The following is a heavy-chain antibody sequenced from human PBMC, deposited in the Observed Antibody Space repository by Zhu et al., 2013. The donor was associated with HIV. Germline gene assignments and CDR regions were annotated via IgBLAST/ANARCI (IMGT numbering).Heavy chain of an antibody. J-gene: IGHJ2*01. CDR2: ISGYNGKT. Sequence: QVQLVQSGGDVKRPGASVKVSCKASGYTFTSHGLSWVRQAPGQGLEWMGWISGYNGKTKYAQKFQGRVTVTTDTSTSTVYMELRSLTSDDTAVYYCARDRSEWELRDWSFDLWGRGTLVTVSS. D-gene: IGHD1-26*01. V-gene: IGHV1-18*01. CDR1: GYTFTSHG. CDR3: ARDRSEWELRDWSFDL.